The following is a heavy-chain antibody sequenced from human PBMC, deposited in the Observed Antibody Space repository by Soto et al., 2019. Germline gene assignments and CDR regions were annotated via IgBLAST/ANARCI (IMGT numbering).Heavy chain of an antibody. V-gene: IGHV1-24*01. CDR2: FDPEDGET. J-gene: IGHJ4*02. CDR1: GYTLTKLS. CDR3: ATPPGRQQLLLRALSFDY. D-gene: IGHD6-13*01. Sequence: ASVKVSCKVSGYTLTKLSMHWVRQAPGKGLEWMGGFDPEDGETIFAQNFQGRVAVTEDTSTDTAYMELNSLRSDDTAVYYCATPPGRQQLLLRALSFDYWGQGTLVTVSS.